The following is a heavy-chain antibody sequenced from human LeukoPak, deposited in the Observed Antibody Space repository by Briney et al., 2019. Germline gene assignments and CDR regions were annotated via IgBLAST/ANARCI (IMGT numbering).Heavy chain of an antibody. V-gene: IGHV4-34*01. CDR2: NNHSGST. CDR3: ARQNFYRYCRSTSCYRPYYYYYMDV. CDR1: GGSFSTYY. Sequence: SETLSLTCAVYGGSFSTYYWSWIRQPPGKGLEWIGENNHSGSTNYNPSLKSRVTISVDTSKNQFSLKLSSVTAADTTVYYCARQNFYRYCRSTSCYRPYYYYYMDVWGKGTTVTISS. J-gene: IGHJ6*03. D-gene: IGHD2-2*01.